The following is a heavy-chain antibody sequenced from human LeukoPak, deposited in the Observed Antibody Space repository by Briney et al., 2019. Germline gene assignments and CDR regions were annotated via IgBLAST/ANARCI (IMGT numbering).Heavy chain of an antibody. CDR2: LNPNNGNT. Sequence: ASVKVSCKASGYTFTSYDINWVRQATGQGLEWMGWLNPNNGNTGYAQKFQGRVAITRNTSINTAYMELSSLRSEDTAVYYCARMTVSGRDNWFDPWGQGTLVTVSS. CDR1: GYTFTSYD. J-gene: IGHJ5*02. D-gene: IGHD6-19*01. CDR3: ARMTVSGRDNWFDP. V-gene: IGHV1-8*03.